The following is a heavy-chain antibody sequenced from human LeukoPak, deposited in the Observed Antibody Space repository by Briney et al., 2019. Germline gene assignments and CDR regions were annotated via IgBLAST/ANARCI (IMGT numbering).Heavy chain of an antibody. J-gene: IGHJ3*02. CDR3: AKEGVSYYDSSGYSI. V-gene: IGHV3-33*06. CDR2: IWYDGSNK. Sequence: GGSLRLSCAASGFTFSSYGMHWVRQAPGQGLERVAVIWYDGSNKYYADSVKGRFTISRDNSKNTLYLQMNSLRAEDTAVYYCAKEGVSYYDSSGYSIWGQGTMVTVSS. D-gene: IGHD3-22*01. CDR1: GFTFSSYG.